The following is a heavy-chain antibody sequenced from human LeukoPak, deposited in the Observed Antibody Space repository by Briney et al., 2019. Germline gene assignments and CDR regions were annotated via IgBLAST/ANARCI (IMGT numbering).Heavy chain of an antibody. CDR3: AKDPYLVVPAALNWFDP. Sequence: GGSLRLSCAASGFTFSSYGMHWVRQAPGKGLEWVAFIRYDGSNKYYADSVKGRFTISRDNSKNTLYLQMNSLRAEDTAVYYCAKDPYLVVPAALNWFDPWGQRTLVTVSS. D-gene: IGHD2-2*01. CDR1: GFTFSSYG. V-gene: IGHV3-30*02. J-gene: IGHJ5*02. CDR2: IRYDGSNK.